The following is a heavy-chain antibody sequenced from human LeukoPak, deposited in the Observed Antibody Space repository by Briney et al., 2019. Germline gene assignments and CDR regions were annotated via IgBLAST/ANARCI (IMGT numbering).Heavy chain of an antibody. Sequence: PSETLSLTCTVSGGSITNFYGGWIRQSPGKGLELIGYIYYSGTTKYSPSLKSRVSISVDTPKKQFSLKLSSVTAADTAVYYCARSPGGGFDIWGQGTMVTVSS. CDR1: GGSITNFY. D-gene: IGHD2-15*01. CDR3: ARSPGGGFDI. J-gene: IGHJ3*02. V-gene: IGHV4-59*01. CDR2: IYYSGTT.